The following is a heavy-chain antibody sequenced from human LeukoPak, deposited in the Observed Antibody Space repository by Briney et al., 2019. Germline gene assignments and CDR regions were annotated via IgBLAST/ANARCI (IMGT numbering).Heavy chain of an antibody. CDR1: GFTFSSYS. Sequence: GGSLRLSCAAFGFTFSSYSMNWVRQAPGKGLEWVSYITSSSTIYYADSVKGRFTISRDNAKNSLYLQMNSLRDEDTAMYYCARTAGTFDIWGQGTMVTVSS. CDR2: ITSSSTI. J-gene: IGHJ3*02. D-gene: IGHD1-26*01. V-gene: IGHV3-48*02. CDR3: ARTAGTFDI.